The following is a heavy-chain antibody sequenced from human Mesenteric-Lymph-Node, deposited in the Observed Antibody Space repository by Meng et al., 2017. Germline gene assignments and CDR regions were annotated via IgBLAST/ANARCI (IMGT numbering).Heavy chain of an antibody. V-gene: IGHV3-23*01. CDR2: ISGSGGSI. Sequence: GESLKISCAASGFTFSSYAMSWVRQAPGKGLEWVSAISGSGGSIYYADSVKRRFTISRDNSKNALYLQMNSLRAEDTAVYYCAKDLGYCTNGVCYWGQGTLVTVPQ. J-gene: IGHJ4*02. CDR1: GFTFSSYA. CDR3: AKDLGYCTNGVCY. D-gene: IGHD2-8*01.